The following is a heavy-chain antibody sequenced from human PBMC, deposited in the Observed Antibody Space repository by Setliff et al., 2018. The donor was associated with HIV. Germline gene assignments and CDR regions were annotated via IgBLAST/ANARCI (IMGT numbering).Heavy chain of an antibody. J-gene: IGHJ4*02. V-gene: IGHV1-69*13. Sequence: SVKVSCKASGLTFSNCSISWVRQAPGQGLEWMGGIIPMYGPAHYAQKFQGRVTITADESTTTAYMELNSLTSEDTALYYCARVGFSSRHTGDFFDSWGQGTLVTVSS. D-gene: IGHD5-18*01. CDR1: GLTFSNCS. CDR2: IIPMYGPA. CDR3: ARVGFSSRHTGDFFDS.